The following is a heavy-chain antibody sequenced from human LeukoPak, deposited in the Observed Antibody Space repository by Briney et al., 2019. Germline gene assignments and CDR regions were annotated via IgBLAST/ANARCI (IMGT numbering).Heavy chain of an antibody. CDR2: ISGSGGST. CDR1: GFTFSSYA. V-gene: IGHV3-23*01. CDR3: ARDYPTSGIVTIFDY. Sequence: GRSLRLSCVASGFTFSSYAMSWVRQAPGKGLEWVSAISGSGGSTYYADSVKGRFTISRDNAKNSLYLQMSSLRAEDTAVYYCARDYPTSGIVTIFDYWGQGTLVTVSS. D-gene: IGHD1-1*01. J-gene: IGHJ4*02.